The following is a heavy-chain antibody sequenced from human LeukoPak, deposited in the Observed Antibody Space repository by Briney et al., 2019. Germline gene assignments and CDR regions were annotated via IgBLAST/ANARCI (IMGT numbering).Heavy chain of an antibody. D-gene: IGHD6-19*01. CDR3: ARDRSFLKLKGPVAGTPHFDY. Sequence: GGSLRLSCAASGFTVSSNYMSWVRQAPGKGLEWVSVIYSGGSTYYADSVKGRFTISRDNSKNTLYIQMNSLRAEDTAVYYCARDRSFLKLKGPVAGTPHFDYWGQGTLVTVSS. V-gene: IGHV3-66*01. CDR2: IYSGGST. CDR1: GFTVSSNY. J-gene: IGHJ4*02.